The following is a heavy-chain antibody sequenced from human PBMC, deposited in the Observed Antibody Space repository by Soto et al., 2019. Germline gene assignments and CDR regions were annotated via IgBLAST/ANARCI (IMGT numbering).Heavy chain of an antibody. V-gene: IGHV3-7*01. CDR3: ARDLARGYSGYDDKFDD. CDR2: IKQDGSEK. Sequence: GGSLRLSCAASGFTFSSYWMSWVRQAPGKGLEWVANIKQDGSEKYYVDSVKGRFTISRDNAKNSLYLQMNSLRAEDTAVYYCARDLARGYSGYDDKFDDWGQGTLVPV. CDR1: GFTFSSYW. D-gene: IGHD5-12*01. J-gene: IGHJ4*02.